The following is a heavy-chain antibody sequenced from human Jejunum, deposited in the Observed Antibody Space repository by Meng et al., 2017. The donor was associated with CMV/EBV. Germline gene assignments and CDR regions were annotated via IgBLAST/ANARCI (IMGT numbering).Heavy chain of an antibody. V-gene: IGHV3-7*01. J-gene: IGHJ4*02. Sequence: WMSWVRGAAMEWLGWMAKITHDGSEKYYVDAVKVRFTISRANAENTLYMQMASVRAADTAVDYCAREALGGFGIPMTRTGFDSWGQGTLVTVSS. CDR2: ITHDGSEK. CDR1: W. CDR3: AREALGGFGIPMTRTGFDS. D-gene: IGHD3-16*01.